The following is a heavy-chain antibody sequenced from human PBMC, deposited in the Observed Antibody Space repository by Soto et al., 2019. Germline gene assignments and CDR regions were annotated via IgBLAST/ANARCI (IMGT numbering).Heavy chain of an antibody. D-gene: IGHD6-19*01. CDR2: TYYRSKWYN. J-gene: IGHJ4*02. CDR3: VRDTGSGSGWYGI. V-gene: IGHV6-1*01. CDR1: GDSVCSNSVA. Sequence: SHTLSITGAISGDSVCSNSVAWNWISQSPSRGLEWLGRTYYRSKWYNAYSVSVKSRITINPDTSKNQFSLQLKSVTLEDTAVYYCVRDTGSGSGWYGIWGQGTQVTVSS.